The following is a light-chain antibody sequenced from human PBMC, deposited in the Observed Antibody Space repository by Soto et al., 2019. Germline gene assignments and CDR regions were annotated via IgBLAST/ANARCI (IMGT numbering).Light chain of an antibody. CDR2: AAS. CDR3: QQSYCTLIT. Sequence: IQMTQSPSSLSASVGDRVTITCRASQSISSYLNWYQQKPGKAPKLLIYAASSLQSGVPSRFSGSGSGTDFTLTISSLQPEDFATYYCQQSYCTLITFGQVTRLEV. V-gene: IGKV1-39*01. CDR1: QSISSY. J-gene: IGKJ5*01.